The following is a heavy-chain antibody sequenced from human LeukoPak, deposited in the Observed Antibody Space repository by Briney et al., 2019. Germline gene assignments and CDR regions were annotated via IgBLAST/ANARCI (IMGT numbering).Heavy chain of an antibody. CDR1: GGSFSGYY. CDR2: IYSSGST. CDR3: AREMATIDWFDP. Sequence: SETLSLTCAVYGGSFSGYYWSWIRQPPGKGLEWIGRIYSSGSTNYNPSLKSRVAMSLDTSKNQFSLKLSSVTAADTAVYYCAREMATIDWFDPWGQGTLVTVSS. J-gene: IGHJ5*02. D-gene: IGHD5-24*01. V-gene: IGHV4-4*07.